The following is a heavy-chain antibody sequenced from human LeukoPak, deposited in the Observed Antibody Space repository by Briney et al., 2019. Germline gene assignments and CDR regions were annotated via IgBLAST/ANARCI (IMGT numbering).Heavy chain of an antibody. CDR2: IYPGDSDT. J-gene: IGHJ3*02. CDR1: GYTFTSYW. D-gene: IGHD3-10*01. CDR3: ARKTVGSGTYKGVFDI. V-gene: IGHV5-51*01. Sequence: GESLKISCKGSGYTFTSYWIGWVRQMPGKGLEWMGIIYPGDSDTRYSPSFQGQVTMSVDRSITTAYLQWSSLKASDTAIYYCARKTVGSGTYKGVFDIWGQGTMVTVSS.